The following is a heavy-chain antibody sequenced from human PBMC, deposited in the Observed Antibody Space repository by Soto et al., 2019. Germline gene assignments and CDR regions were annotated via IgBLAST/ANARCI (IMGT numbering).Heavy chain of an antibody. CDR3: ARDPPDGDSYFDS. CDR2: LYYSGTT. D-gene: IGHD4-17*01. CDR1: RGSISSYY. V-gene: IGHV4-59*01. J-gene: IGHJ4*02. Sequence: QVQLQESGPGLVKPAETLSLTCTVSRGSISSYYWSWIRQPPGKGLEWIGYLYYSGTTNYNPSLKGRVTMSVDTSRNQFSLKLSSVTAADTAVYYCARDPPDGDSYFDSWGQGTLVTVSS.